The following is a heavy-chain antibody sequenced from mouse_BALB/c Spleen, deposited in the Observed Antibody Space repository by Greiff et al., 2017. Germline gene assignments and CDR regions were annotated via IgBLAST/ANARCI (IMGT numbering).Heavy chain of an antibody. CDR1: GFTFSSFG. J-gene: IGHJ4*01. V-gene: IGHV5-17*02. CDR3: ARTTVVATDYYAMDY. D-gene: IGHD1-1*01. CDR2: ISSGSSTI. Sequence: EVHLVESGGGLVQPGGSRKLSCAASGFTFSSFGMHWVRQAPEKGLEWVAYISSGSSTIYYADTVKGRFTISRDNPKNTLFLQMTSLRSEDTAMYYCARTTVVATDYYAMDYWGQGTSVTVSS.